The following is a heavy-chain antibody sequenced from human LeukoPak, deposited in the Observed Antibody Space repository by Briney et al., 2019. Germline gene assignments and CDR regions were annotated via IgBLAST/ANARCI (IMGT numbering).Heavy chain of an antibody. Sequence: SETLSLTCAVYGGSFSGYYWSWIRQPPGKGLEWIREINHSGSTNYNPSLKSRVTISVDTSKNQFSLKLSSVTAADTAVYYCARVYPTYYYGSGSYAFDIWGQGTMVTVSS. CDR3: ARVYPTYYYGSGSYAFDI. J-gene: IGHJ3*02. D-gene: IGHD3-10*01. CDR2: INHSGST. V-gene: IGHV4-34*01. CDR1: GGSFSGYY.